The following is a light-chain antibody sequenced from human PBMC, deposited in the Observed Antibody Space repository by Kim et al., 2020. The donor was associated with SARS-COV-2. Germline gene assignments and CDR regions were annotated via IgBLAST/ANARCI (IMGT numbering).Light chain of an antibody. CDR2: GAS. CDR3: QQYGSSPMYT. V-gene: IGKV3-20*01. Sequence: EIVLTQSPGTLSLSPGERATLSCRASQSVSSSYLAWYQQKPGQATRLLIYGASSRATGIPDRFSGSGSGTDFTLTISRLEPEDFAVYYCQQYGSSPMYTCGQGTKLEI. CDR1: QSVSSSY. J-gene: IGKJ2*01.